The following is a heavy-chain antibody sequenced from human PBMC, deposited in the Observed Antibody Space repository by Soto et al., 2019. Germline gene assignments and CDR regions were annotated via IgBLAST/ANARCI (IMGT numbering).Heavy chain of an antibody. CDR3: AREIFGRLGELSSRPYYYYGMDV. D-gene: IGHD3-16*02. V-gene: IGHV1-2*04. CDR1: GYTFTGYY. Sequence: ASVKGSCKASGYTFTGYYMHWLRQSPGQGLEWMGWINPNSGGTNYAQKFQGWVTMTRDTSISTAYMELSRLRSDDTAVYYCAREIFGRLGELSSRPYYYYGMDVWGQGTTVTVSS. CDR2: INPNSGGT. J-gene: IGHJ6*02.